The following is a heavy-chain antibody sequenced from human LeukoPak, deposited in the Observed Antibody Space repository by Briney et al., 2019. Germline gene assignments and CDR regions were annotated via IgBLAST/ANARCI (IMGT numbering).Heavy chain of an antibody. V-gene: IGHV3-7*03. J-gene: IGHJ4*02. CDR1: GFTFSSYW. CDR2: INQDGSQK. D-gene: IGHD4-17*01. CDR3: ARDWFDGDYDRFDY. Sequence: GGSLRLPCAVSGFTFSSYWMSWFRQAPGKGLEWVANINQDGSQKFSVDSVKGRFTISRDNAKNSLSLQMNSLRVEDTAVYYCARDWFDGDYDRFDYWGQGTLVTVSS.